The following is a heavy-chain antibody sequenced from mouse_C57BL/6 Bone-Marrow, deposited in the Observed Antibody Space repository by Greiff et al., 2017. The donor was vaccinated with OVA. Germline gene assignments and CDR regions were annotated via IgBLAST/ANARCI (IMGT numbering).Heavy chain of an antibody. CDR3: ARWRYDDDDGGAMGY. CDR1: GYTFTSYW. J-gene: IGHJ4*01. Sequence: VQLQQPGAELVKPGASVKMSCKASGYTFTSYWINWVKQRPGQGLEWIGDIYPGSGRTNYNEKFKSKATLTVDIYSSTAYMQLSSLTSEDSAVYCCARWRYDDDDGGAMGYWGQGTSVTDSS. V-gene: IGHV1-55*01. CDR2: IYPGSGRT. D-gene: IGHD2-4*01.